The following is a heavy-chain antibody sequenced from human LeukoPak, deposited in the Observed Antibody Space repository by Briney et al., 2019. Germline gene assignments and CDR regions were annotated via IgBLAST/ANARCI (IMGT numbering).Heavy chain of an antibody. J-gene: IGHJ4*02. V-gene: IGHV3-20*04. D-gene: IGHD1-7*01. CDR3: ARAGASGTTESLNY. CDR1: GFTFDDYG. CDR2: INWNGGST. Sequence: GGSLRLSCAASGFTFDDYGMSWVRQAPGKGLGWVSGINWNGGSTVYADSVKGRFTISRDNAKNSLYLQMNSLRAEDTALYYCARAGASGTTESLNYWGQGTLVTVSS.